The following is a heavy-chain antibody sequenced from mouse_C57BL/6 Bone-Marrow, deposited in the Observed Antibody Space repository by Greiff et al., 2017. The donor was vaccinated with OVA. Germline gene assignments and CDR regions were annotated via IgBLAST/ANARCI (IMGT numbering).Heavy chain of an antibody. J-gene: IGHJ3*01. D-gene: IGHD2-3*01. V-gene: IGHV1-81*01. CDR1: GYTFTSYG. Sequence: SGAELARPGASVKLSCKASGYTFTSYGISWVKQRTGQGLEWIGEIYPRSGNTYYNEKFKGKATLTADKSSSTAYMELRSLTSEDSAVYFCARSGDGYFAWFAYWGQGTLVTVSA. CDR2: IYPRSGNT. CDR3: ARSGDGYFAWFAY.